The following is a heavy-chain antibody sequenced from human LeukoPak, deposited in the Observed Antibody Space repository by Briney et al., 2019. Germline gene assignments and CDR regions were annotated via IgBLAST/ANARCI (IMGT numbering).Heavy chain of an antibody. CDR2: INPNRGGT. CDR1: GYTFTCYY. CDR3: ARDFTGYSSSPGY. J-gene: IGHJ4*02. D-gene: IGHD6-13*01. Sequence: ASVKVSCKASGYTFTCYYMHWVRQAPGQGLEWMGRINPNRGGTNYAQKFQGRVTMTRDTSISTAYMELSRLRSDDTAVYYCARDFTGYSSSPGYWGQGTLVTVSS. V-gene: IGHV1-2*06.